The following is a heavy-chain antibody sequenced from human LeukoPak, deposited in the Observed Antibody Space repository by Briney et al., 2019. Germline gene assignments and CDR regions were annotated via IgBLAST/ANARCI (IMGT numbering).Heavy chain of an antibody. Sequence: WGSLRLSCAASGFTISNYWMSWVRQAPGKGLEWVANIKEDGSEKSYVDSVKGRFIISRDNAKNSLYLQMNSLRAENTAVYYCAKGSSTRIREQQLVLSLDYWGQGTLVTVSS. D-gene: IGHD6-13*01. CDR1: GFTISNYW. CDR2: IKEDGSEK. V-gene: IGHV3-7*05. CDR3: AKGSSTRIREQQLVLSLDY. J-gene: IGHJ4*02.